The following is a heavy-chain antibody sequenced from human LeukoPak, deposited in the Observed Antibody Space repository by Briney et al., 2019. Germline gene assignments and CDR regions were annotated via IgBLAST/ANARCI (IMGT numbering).Heavy chain of an antibody. CDR2: INPNSGGT. J-gene: IGHJ5*02. CDR3: ARLGRIAAAENWFDP. D-gene: IGHD6-13*01. V-gene: IGHV1-2*02. CDR1: GYTFTGYY. Sequence: ASVTVSCKASGYTFTGYYMHWVRQAPGQGLEWMGWINPNSGGTNYAQKFQGRVTMTRDTSISTAYMELSRLRSDDTAVYYCARLGRIAAAENWFDPWGQGTLVTVSS.